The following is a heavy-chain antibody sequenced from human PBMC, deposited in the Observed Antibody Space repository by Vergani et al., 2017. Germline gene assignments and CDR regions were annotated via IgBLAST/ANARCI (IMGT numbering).Heavy chain of an antibody. CDR3: AGHSTVEWLVKLGWIDP. CDR1: GASIRSSNYY. V-gene: IGHV4-39*01. D-gene: IGHD6-19*01. Sequence: QLQLQESGPGLVKPSATLSLTCSVSGASIRSSNYYWRWIRQPPGKGLEWIASIYYSGGTYYNPSLKSRVTISVDTSKNQFSLKLSSVPAADPAVYFCAGHSTVEWLVKLGWIDPWGQGILVTVSS. J-gene: IGHJ5*02. CDR2: IYYSGGT.